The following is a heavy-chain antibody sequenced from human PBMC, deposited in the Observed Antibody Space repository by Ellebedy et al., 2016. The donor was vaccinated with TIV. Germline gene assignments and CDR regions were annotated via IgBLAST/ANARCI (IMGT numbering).Heavy chain of an antibody. Sequence: SETLSLTCAVSGGSLSDNYWTWIRQPPGKGLEWIGYLYYTGSTNYKHYLKSRVTISVNTPRNQFSLKLSSVTAADTAVYYCVSSASMDAFDLWGQGKMVTVSS. J-gene: IGHJ3*01. V-gene: IGHV4-59*01. CDR1: GGSLSDNY. D-gene: IGHD3-16*01. CDR2: LYYTGST. CDR3: VSSASMDAFDL.